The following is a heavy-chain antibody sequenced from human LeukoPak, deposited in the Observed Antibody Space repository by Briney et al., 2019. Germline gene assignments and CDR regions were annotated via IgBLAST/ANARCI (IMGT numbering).Heavy chain of an antibody. CDR1: GFTFSSYA. Sequence: GSLRLSCAASGFTFSSYAKHWVRQAPSKGLEGGAVISYEGSNKYYADSVKGRFTISRDNSKNTLYLQMNSLRAEDTAVYYCARDPTFTYSSSWYVNYYYGMDVWGQGTTVTVSS. J-gene: IGHJ6*02. CDR3: ARDPTFTYSSSWYVNYYYGMDV. V-gene: IGHV3-30*04. D-gene: IGHD6-13*01. CDR2: ISYEGSNK.